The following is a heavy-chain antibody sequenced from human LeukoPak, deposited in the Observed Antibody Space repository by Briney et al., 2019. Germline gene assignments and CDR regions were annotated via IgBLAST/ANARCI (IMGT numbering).Heavy chain of an antibody. Sequence: GGSLRLSCAASGFTFSNYDMTWVRQAPGKGLEWVSSISATAIYRFSAGSVRGRFTISRDNVENSLYLQMNDLRREDTAVYYCARIGLGRDAYNSFDYWGQGTLVIVSS. CDR2: ISATAIYR. D-gene: IGHD5-24*01. CDR3: ARIGLGRDAYNSFDY. CDR1: GFTFSNYD. V-gene: IGHV3-21*01. J-gene: IGHJ4*02.